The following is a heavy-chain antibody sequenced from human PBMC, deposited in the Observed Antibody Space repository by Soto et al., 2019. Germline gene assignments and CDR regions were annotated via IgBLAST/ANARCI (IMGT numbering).Heavy chain of an antibody. CDR2: IYSSGST. V-gene: IGHV4-4*07. D-gene: IGHD3-3*01. CDR3: ARGQRFSDWFDP. CDR1: GGAIGSHY. J-gene: IGHJ5*02. Sequence: PSETLSLTCTIPGGAIGSHYWTWIRQPAGKGLEWIGRIYSSGSTQYNPSLQSRVTMSLDTSKNQFSLRLESVTAADTAVYYCARGQRFSDWFDPWGQGTLVTVSS.